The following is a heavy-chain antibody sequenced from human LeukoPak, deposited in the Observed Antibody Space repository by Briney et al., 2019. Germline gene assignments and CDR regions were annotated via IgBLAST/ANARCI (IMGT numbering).Heavy chain of an antibody. CDR3: ARERYFDWLLSFDY. Sequence: GESLRISCKGSGYSFTSYWISWVRQMPGKGLGGMWRIDPSDSYTNYSPSFQGHVTISADKSISTAYLQWSSLKASDTAMYYCARERYFDWLLSFDYWGQGTLVTVSS. CDR1: GYSFTSYW. D-gene: IGHD3-9*01. J-gene: IGHJ4*02. CDR2: IDPSDSYT. V-gene: IGHV5-10-1*01.